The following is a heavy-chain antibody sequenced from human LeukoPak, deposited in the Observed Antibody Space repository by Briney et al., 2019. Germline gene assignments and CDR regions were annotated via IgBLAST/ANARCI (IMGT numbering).Heavy chain of an antibody. CDR2: IYYSGST. V-gene: IGHV4-59*08. J-gene: IGHJ3*02. CDR1: GGSISSYY. D-gene: IGHD3-22*01. CDR3: ARRAHDKFTMIVGYPHAFDI. Sequence: NPSETLSLTCTVSGGSISSYYWSWIRQPPGKGLEWIGYIYYSGSTNYNPSLKSRVTISVDTSKNQFSLKLSSVTAADTAVYYCARRAHDKFTMIVGYPHAFDIWGQGTMVTVSS.